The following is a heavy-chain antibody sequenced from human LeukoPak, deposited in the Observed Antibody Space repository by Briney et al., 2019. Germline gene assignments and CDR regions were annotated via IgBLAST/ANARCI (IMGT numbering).Heavy chain of an antibody. Sequence: SETLSLTCTVSGGSFTNNYWSWIRQPPGKGLEWIGYIYNGGSTDYNPSLQSRVTISLDTSKNQFSLKLNSVTAADTAVYYCARHGLKRVGASTIYFDNWGQGILVTVSS. CDR3: ARHGLKRVGASTIYFDN. CDR1: GGSFTNNY. V-gene: IGHV4-59*08. CDR2: IYNGGST. D-gene: IGHD1-26*01. J-gene: IGHJ4*02.